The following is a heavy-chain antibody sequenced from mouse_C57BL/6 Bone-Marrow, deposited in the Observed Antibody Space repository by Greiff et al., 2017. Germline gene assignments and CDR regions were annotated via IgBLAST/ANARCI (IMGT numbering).Heavy chain of an antibody. V-gene: IGHV3-6*01. Sequence: EVQLQESGPGLVKPSQSLSLTCSVTGYSFSGGYYWNWLRQFPGNKLGWMGYISYDGSNNYNPTLKNRISITRDTSKNQFFLKLNSVTTEDTATYYCASYDYDNYFDYWGQGTTLTVST. CDR1: GYSFSGGYY. CDR2: ISYDGSN. CDR3: ASYDYDNYFDY. J-gene: IGHJ2*01. D-gene: IGHD2-4*01.